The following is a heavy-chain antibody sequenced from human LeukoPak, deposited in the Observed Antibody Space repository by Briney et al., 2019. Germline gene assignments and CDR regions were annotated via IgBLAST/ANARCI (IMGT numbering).Heavy chain of an antibody. V-gene: IGHV4-31*03. CDR1: GGSISSGGYY. CDR2: IYYSGST. Sequence: PSQTLSLSCTVSGGSISSGGYYWSWIRQHPGKGLEWIGYIYYSGSTYYNPSLKSRVTISVDTSKNQFSLKLSSVTAADTAVYYCARGGGKSYYFDYWGQGTLVTVSS. CDR3: ARGGGKSYYFDY. J-gene: IGHJ4*02. D-gene: IGHD4-23*01.